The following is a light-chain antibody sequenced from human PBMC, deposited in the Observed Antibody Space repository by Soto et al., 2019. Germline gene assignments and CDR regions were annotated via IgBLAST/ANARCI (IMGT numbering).Light chain of an antibody. J-gene: IGLJ1*01. CDR3: SSYAGSNFYV. Sequence: QSALTQPASASGSPGQSVTISCTGTSSDVGGYNYVSWYQQHPGKAPKLMIYEVSKRPSGVPDRFSGSKSGNTASLTVSGLQAEDEADYYCSSYAGSNFYVFASGTKVTVL. V-gene: IGLV2-8*01. CDR2: EVS. CDR1: SSDVGGYNY.